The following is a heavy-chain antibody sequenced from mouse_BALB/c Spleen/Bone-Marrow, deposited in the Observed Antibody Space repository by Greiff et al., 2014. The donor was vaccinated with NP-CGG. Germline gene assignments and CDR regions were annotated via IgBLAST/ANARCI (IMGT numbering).Heavy chain of an antibody. D-gene: IGHD1-1*01. CDR3: ARSAYYGSSYGAMDY. CDR2: IYPGDGDT. Sequence: VQVVESGPELVKPGASVKISCTGSGYAFSSSWMNWVKQRPGQGLEWIGRIYPGDGDTNSNGRFKGKATLTADRSSNTAYMQLSSLTSVDSAFYFCARSAYYGSSYGAMDYWGQGTSVTVSS. CDR1: GYAFSSSW. V-gene: IGHV1-82*01. J-gene: IGHJ4*01.